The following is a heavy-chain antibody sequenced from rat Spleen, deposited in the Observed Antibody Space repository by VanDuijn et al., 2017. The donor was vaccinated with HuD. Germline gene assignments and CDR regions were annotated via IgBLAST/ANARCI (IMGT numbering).Heavy chain of an antibody. Sequence: EVQLVESGGGLVQPGRSLKLSCTASGFTFSDYDMAWVRQAPKKGLEWVATILDDGFSTYYRDSVKGRFTISRDNAKGTLYLQMDSLTSEDTATYYCATPLFDYWGQGVMVTVSS. CDR2: ILDDGFST. J-gene: IGHJ2*01. CDR3: ATPLFDY. V-gene: IGHV5-7*01. CDR1: GFTFSDYD.